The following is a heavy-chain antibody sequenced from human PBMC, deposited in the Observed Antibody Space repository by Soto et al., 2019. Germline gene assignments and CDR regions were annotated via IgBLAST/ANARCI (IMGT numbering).Heavy chain of an antibody. CDR1: GGSFSGYY. D-gene: IGHD5-12*01. Sequence: SETLSLTCAVYGGSFSGYYWSWIRQPPGKGLEWIGEINHSGSTNYNPSLKSRVTISVDTSKNQFSLKLSSVTAADTAVYYCARVPERLRLNRGFDYWGQGTLVTVSS. J-gene: IGHJ4*02. CDR3: ARVPERLRLNRGFDY. CDR2: INHSGST. V-gene: IGHV4-34*01.